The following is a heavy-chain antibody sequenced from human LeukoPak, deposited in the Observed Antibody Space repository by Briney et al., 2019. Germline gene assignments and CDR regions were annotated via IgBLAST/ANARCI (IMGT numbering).Heavy chain of an antibody. CDR2: IYHSGST. CDR1: GYSISSGYY. Sequence: SETLSLTCAVSGYSISSGYYWGWIRQPPGKGLEWIGSIYHSGSTYYNPSLKSRVTISADTSKNQFSLKMSSVIAADTAVYYCARHRSSHREGYKVWGQGTLVTVSS. V-gene: IGHV4-38-2*01. CDR3: ARHRSSHREGYKV. J-gene: IGHJ4*02. D-gene: IGHD5-24*01.